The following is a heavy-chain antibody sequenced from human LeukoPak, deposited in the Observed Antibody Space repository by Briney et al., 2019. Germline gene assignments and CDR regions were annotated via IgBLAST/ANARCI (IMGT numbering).Heavy chain of an antibody. CDR1: GGSISSYY. Sequence: PSETLSLTCTVSGGSISSYYWSWIRQPPGKGLGWIGYIYYSGSTNYNPSLKSRVTISVDTSKNQFSLKLSSVTAADTAVYYCARGVVVVTADYFDYWGQGTLVTVSS. CDR3: ARGVVVVTADYFDY. D-gene: IGHD2-21*02. CDR2: IYYSGST. J-gene: IGHJ4*02. V-gene: IGHV4-59*01.